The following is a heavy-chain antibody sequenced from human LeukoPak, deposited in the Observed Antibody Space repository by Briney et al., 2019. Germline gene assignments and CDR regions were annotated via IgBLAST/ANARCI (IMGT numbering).Heavy chain of an antibody. CDR1: GFTFSTYE. D-gene: IGHD4-17*01. J-gene: IGHJ4*02. Sequence: PGGSLRLSCTGSGFTFSTYEMSWARRAPGKGLEWLSYISGSGTSIHYADSVKGRFTISRDNAENSLYLQMNSLRDEDTAVYYCARDLSYGDQNPFDYWGQGTLVTVSS. V-gene: IGHV3-48*03. CDR3: ARDLSYGDQNPFDY. CDR2: ISGSGTSI.